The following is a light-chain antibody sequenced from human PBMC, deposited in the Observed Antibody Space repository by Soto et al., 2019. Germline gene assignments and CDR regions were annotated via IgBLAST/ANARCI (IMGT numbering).Light chain of an antibody. Sequence: QSVLTQPASVSGSPGQSITISCTGTSSDVGGQNYVSWYQQHPGKAPKLIISDVGNRPSGVSNRFSGSKSGNTASLTTSGLQAEDEADYYCSSYISSSTAYVFGTGTKATVL. V-gene: IGLV2-14*03. J-gene: IGLJ1*01. CDR1: SSDVGGQNY. CDR2: DVG. CDR3: SSYISSSTAYV.